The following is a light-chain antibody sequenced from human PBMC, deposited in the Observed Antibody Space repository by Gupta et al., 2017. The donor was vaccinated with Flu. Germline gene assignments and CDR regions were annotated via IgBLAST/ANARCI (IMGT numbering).Light chain of an antibody. V-gene: IGKV1-9*01. CDR3: QQLNTYPIT. J-gene: IGKJ5*01. Sequence: DIQLTQSPSFLSASIGDRVTITCRASQGISSHLAWYQQKPGKVSKLLIYGASTLQSGVPSRFSGSGSGTEFTLTISSLQPEDFATYYCQQLNTYPITFGQGTRLEIK. CDR1: QGISSH. CDR2: GAS.